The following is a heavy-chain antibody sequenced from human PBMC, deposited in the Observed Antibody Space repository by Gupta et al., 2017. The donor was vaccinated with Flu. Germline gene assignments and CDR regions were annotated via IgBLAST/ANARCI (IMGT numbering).Heavy chain of an antibody. CDR2: IYTRGST. D-gene: IGHD6-13*01. Sequence: QVQLQESGPGLVKPSETLSLTCPVSGGSISSYYWSWIRQPAGKGLEWIGRIYTRGSTNYNPSLKSRVTMSVDTSKNQVSLKLSSVTAADTAVYYCAIDRDSSSWYLAFDIWGQGTMVTVSS. V-gene: IGHV4-4*07. CDR3: AIDRDSSSWYLAFDI. J-gene: IGHJ3*02. CDR1: GGSISSYY.